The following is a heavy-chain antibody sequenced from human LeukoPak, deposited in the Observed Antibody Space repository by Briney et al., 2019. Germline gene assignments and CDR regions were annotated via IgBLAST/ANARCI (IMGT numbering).Heavy chain of an antibody. CDR2: IRQNGSER. Sequence: PGGSLRLSCAASGFTFSSYWMSWVRQAPGKGLEWVANIRQNGSERDYVDSVKGRFIIPRDNAKNSLYLQMNSLRAEDTAVYYCADPGVGYWGQGTLVTVSS. V-gene: IGHV3-7*01. J-gene: IGHJ4*02. CDR1: GFTFSSYW. D-gene: IGHD2-8*01. CDR3: ADPGVGY.